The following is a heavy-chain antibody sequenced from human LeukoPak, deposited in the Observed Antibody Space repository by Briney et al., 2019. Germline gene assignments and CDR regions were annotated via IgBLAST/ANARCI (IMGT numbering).Heavy chain of an antibody. V-gene: IGHV4-38-2*02. CDR2: IYHSGST. CDR3: TRGHSGYDSFDY. D-gene: IGHD5-12*01. J-gene: IGHJ4*02. Sequence: SETLSLTCTVSGYSISSGYYWGWIRQPPWKGLEWIGSIYHSGSTYYNPSLKSRVTISVDTSKNQFSLKLSSVTAADTAVYYCTRGHSGYDSFDYWGQGTLVTVSS. CDR1: GYSISSGYY.